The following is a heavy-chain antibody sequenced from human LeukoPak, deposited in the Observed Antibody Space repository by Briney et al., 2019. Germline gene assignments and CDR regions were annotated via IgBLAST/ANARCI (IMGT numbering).Heavy chain of an antibody. CDR3: ARVEYSGYNSRFDP. CDR1: GYTFTGYY. Sequence: ASVKVSCKASGYTFTGYYMHWVRQAPGQGLEWMGWINPNSGGTNYAQKFQGRVTMTRDTSISTAYMELSRLRSDDTAVYYCARVEYSGYNSRFDPWGQGTLVTVSS. V-gene: IGHV1-2*02. J-gene: IGHJ5*02. D-gene: IGHD5-12*01. CDR2: INPNSGGT.